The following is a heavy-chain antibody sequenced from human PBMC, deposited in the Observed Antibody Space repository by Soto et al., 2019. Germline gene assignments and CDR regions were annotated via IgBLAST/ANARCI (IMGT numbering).Heavy chain of an antibody. D-gene: IGHD3-3*01. CDR2: ISYDGSNK. CDR1: GFTFSSYA. J-gene: IGHJ6*02. Sequence: QVQLVESGGGMVQPGRSLRLSCAASGFTFSSYAMHWVRQAPGKGLEWVAVISYDGSNKYYADSVKGRFTISRDNSKNTLYLQMNSLRAEDTAVYYCARERRFLEWLLTDYYYGMDVWGQGTTVTVSS. V-gene: IGHV3-30-3*01. CDR3: ARERRFLEWLLTDYYYGMDV.